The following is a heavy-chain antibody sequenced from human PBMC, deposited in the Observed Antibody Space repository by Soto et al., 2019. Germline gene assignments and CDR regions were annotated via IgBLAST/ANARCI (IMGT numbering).Heavy chain of an antibody. V-gene: IGHV4-34*01. Sequence: SETLSLTCAVYGGSFSGYYWSWIRQPPGKGLEWIGEINHSGSTNYNPSLKSRVTISVDTSKNQFSLKLSSVTAADTAVYYCARDQTYGGNPNWYFDLWGRGALVTVSS. CDR3: ARDQTYGGNPNWYFDL. CDR1: GGSFSGYY. D-gene: IGHD4-17*01. CDR2: INHSGST. J-gene: IGHJ2*01.